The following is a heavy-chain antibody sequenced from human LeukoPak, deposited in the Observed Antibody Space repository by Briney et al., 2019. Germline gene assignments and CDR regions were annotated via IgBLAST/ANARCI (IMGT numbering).Heavy chain of an antibody. V-gene: IGHV4-39*01. D-gene: IGHD3-22*01. Sequence: SETLSLTCTVSGGSISSSSYYWGWIRQPPGKGLEWIGSIYYSGSTYYNPSLKSRVTISVDTSKNQFSLKLSSVTAADTAVYYCAGGDWNTMIGDAFDIWGQGTMVTVSS. CDR1: GGSISSSSYY. CDR3: AGGDWNTMIGDAFDI. J-gene: IGHJ3*02. CDR2: IYYSGST.